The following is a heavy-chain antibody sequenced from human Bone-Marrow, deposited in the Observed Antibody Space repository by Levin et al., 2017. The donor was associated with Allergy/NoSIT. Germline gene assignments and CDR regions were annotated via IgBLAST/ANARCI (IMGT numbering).Heavy chain of an antibody. CDR3: ATSSGDSSGYWIVFDY. J-gene: IGHJ4*02. CDR1: GYTLTELS. D-gene: IGHD3-22*01. Sequence: PGGSLRLSCKVSGYTLTELSMHWVRQAPGKGLEWMGGFDPEDGETIYAQKFQGRVTMTEDTSTDTAYMELSSLRSEDTAVYYCATSSGDSSGYWIVFDYWGQGTLVTVSS. CDR2: FDPEDGET. V-gene: IGHV1-24*01.